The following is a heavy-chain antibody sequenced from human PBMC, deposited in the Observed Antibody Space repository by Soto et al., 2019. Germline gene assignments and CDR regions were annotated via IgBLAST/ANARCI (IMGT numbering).Heavy chain of an antibody. CDR2: ISGSGGTT. J-gene: IGHJ1*01. D-gene: IGHD3-10*01. Sequence: GGSLRLSCAASGFTFSSYGMHWVRQAPGKGLEWVSSISGSGGTTEYADSVKGRFTISRDNFKDTLSLQMNSLRVEDTAMYYCAVYKYGSESPFQHWGQGTLVTVSS. CDR3: AVYKYGSESPFQH. V-gene: IGHV3-23*01. CDR1: GFTFSSYG.